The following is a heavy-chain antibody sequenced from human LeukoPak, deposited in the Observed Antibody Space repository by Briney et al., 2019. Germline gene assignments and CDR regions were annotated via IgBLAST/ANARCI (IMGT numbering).Heavy chain of an antibody. CDR1: GYTLSELS. J-gene: IGHJ4*02. CDR2: FNPEDGET. D-gene: IGHD2/OR15-2a*01. V-gene: IGHV1-24*01. CDR3: AASFLRFSPDFDY. Sequence: ASVTVSCKVSGYTLSELSIHWVRQPPGKGGEGVGSFNPEDGETYSAQTFQGRLILTEDTSTDTAYMELRTLRSEDTAVFYCAASFLRFSPDFDYWGQGTLVTVSS.